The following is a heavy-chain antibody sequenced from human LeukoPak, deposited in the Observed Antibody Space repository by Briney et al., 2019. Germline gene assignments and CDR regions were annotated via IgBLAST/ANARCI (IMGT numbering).Heavy chain of an antibody. D-gene: IGHD4-17*01. CDR1: GGSISSYY. CDR3: ALYGDYGLDDY. J-gene: IGHJ4*02. CDR2: IYYSGST. V-gene: IGHV4-59*01. Sequence: PSETLSLTCTVSGGSISSYYWSWIRQPPGKGLEWIGYIYYSGSTNYNPSLKSRVTISVDTSKNQFSLKLSSVTAADTAVYYCALYGDYGLDDYWGQGTLVTVSS.